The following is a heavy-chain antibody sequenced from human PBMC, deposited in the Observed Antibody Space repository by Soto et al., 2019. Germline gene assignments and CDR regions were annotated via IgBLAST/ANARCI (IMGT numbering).Heavy chain of an antibody. CDR1: GFTFSSYS. D-gene: IGHD2-21*01. Sequence: EVQLVESGGGLVKPGGSLRLSCAASGFTFSSYSMNWVRQAPGKGLEWVSSISSSSSYIYYADSVKGRFTISRDNAKNSLYLQMNSLRAEDTAVYYCARDLAYCGGDCYFTETGASDYWGQGTLVTVSS. J-gene: IGHJ4*02. V-gene: IGHV3-21*01. CDR3: ARDLAYCGGDCYFTETGASDY. CDR2: ISSSSSYI.